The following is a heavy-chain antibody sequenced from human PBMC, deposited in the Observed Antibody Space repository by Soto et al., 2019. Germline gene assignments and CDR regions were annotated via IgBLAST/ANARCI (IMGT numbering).Heavy chain of an antibody. CDR3: ARAPRAYYDILTGYYSGEYFQH. V-gene: IGHV3-21*01. CDR1: GFTFSSYS. Sequence: PGGSLRLSCATSGFTFSSYSMNWVRQAPGKGLEWVSSISSSSSYIYYADSVKGRFTISRDNAKNSLYLQMNSLRAEDTAVYYCARAPRAYYDILTGYYSGEYFQHWGQGTLVTVSS. J-gene: IGHJ1*01. CDR2: ISSSSSYI. D-gene: IGHD3-9*01.